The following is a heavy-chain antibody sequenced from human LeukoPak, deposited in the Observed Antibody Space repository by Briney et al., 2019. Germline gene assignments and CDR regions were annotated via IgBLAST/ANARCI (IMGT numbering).Heavy chain of an antibody. CDR1: GFPFSAYA. CDR3: ARDHNWGFDY. D-gene: IGHD3-16*01. CDR2: FGGSPDAR. J-gene: IGHJ4*02. V-gene: IGHV3-23*01. Sequence: GGSLRVSCATSGFPFSAYAISWVRQAPGRGLEWVSTFGGSPDARHYADSVKGRFTISRDNAKNSLYLQMDSLRAEDTAVYYCARDHNWGFDYWGQGILVAVSS.